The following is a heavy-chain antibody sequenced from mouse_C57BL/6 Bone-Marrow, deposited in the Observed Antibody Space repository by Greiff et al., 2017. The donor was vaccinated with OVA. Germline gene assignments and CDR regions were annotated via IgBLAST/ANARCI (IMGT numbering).Heavy chain of an antibody. Sequence: QVQLQQSGAELARPGASVKLSCKASGYIFTSYGISWVKQRTGQGLEWIGEIYPRSGNTYYNEKFKGKATLTADKSSSTAYMELRSLTSEDSAVYFCARYDYDVYWYFDVWGTGTTVTVSS. J-gene: IGHJ1*03. D-gene: IGHD2-4*01. CDR2: IYPRSGNT. CDR1: GYIFTSYG. CDR3: ARYDYDVYWYFDV. V-gene: IGHV1-81*01.